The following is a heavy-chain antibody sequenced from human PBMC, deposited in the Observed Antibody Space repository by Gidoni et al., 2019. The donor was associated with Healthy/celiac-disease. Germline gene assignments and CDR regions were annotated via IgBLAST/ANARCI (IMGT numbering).Heavy chain of an antibody. CDR1: ELPFSDYY. D-gene: IGHD3-22*01. J-gene: IGHJ4*02. CDR2: ISSSSSYT. Sequence: QVQLVESGGGLVKPGGFLRLSCAASELPFSDYYMSWIRQAPGKGLEWVSYISSSSSYTNYADSVKGRFTISRDNAKNSLYLQMNSLRAEDTAVYYCARGRYYDSSGYSDYWGQGTLVTVSS. CDR3: ARGRYYDSSGYSDY. V-gene: IGHV3-11*05.